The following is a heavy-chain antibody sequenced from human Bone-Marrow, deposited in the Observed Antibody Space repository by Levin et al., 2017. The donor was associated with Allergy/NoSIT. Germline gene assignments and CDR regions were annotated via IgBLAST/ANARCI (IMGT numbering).Heavy chain of an antibody. V-gene: IGHV3-30*18. Sequence: GGSLRLSCAASEIAFNNYGIHWVRQAPGKGLEWVTVISYDGGDEDYADSVKGRFFISRDHSKRTLYLQMNSLRPEDTAVYYCAKYRHLYASGTSYYYGLDVWGQGTTVTVSS. J-gene: IGHJ6*02. CDR2: ISYDGGDE. CDR1: EIAFNNYG. CDR3: AKYRHLYASGTSYYYGLDV. D-gene: IGHD3-10*01.